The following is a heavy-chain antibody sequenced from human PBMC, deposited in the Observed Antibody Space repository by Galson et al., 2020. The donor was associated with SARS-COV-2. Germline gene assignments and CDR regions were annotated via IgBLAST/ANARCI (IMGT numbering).Heavy chain of an antibody. CDR3: ARGGYYDSSGYTY. Sequence: GESLKISCAASGFTFSSYSMNWVRQAPGKGLEWVSSISSSSSYIYYADSVKGRFTISRDNAKNSLYLQMNSLRAEDTAVYYCARGGYYDSSGYTYWGQGTLVTVSS. D-gene: IGHD3-22*01. CDR1: GFTFSSYS. V-gene: IGHV3-21*01. J-gene: IGHJ4*02. CDR2: ISSSSSYI.